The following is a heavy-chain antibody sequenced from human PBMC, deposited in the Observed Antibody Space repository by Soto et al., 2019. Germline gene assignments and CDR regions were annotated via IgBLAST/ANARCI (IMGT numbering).Heavy chain of an antibody. CDR1: GGSISSSSYY. CDR2: IYYSGST. CDR3: ASYTLLEWLLNPFDY. V-gene: IGHV4-39*01. J-gene: IGHJ4*02. Sequence: SETLSLTCTVSGGSISSSSYYWGWIRQPPGKGLEWIGSIYYSGSTYYNPSLKSRVTISVDTSKNQFSLKLSSVTAADTAVYYCASYTLLEWLLNPFDYWGQGTLVTVSS. D-gene: IGHD3-3*01.